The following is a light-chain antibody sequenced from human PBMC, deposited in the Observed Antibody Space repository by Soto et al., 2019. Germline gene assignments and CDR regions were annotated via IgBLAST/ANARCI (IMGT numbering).Light chain of an antibody. CDR1: QSISNW. Sequence: DIQMTQTPSTRSASVGDRVTMTCRASQSISNWLAWYQQKPGKAPKLLIYAASSLQSGVPSRFSGSGSGTDFTLTISSLQPEDFVTYYCQQTYSTPITFGQGTRLEIK. CDR3: QQTYSTPIT. CDR2: AAS. J-gene: IGKJ5*01. V-gene: IGKV1-39*01.